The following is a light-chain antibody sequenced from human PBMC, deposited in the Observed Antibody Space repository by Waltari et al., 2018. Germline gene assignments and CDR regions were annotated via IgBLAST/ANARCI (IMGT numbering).Light chain of an antibody. CDR1: QTISYN. CDR3: QQSYSSPRT. Sequence: DIQMNQSPSSLSASVGDRVTITCRASQTISYNLNWYQQKPGKAPKLLIYTTSTLQSGVPSRFSGSGSGTDFTLTISSLQPEDFATYYCQQSYSSPRTFGQGTKVEIK. CDR2: TTS. J-gene: IGKJ1*01. V-gene: IGKV1-39*01.